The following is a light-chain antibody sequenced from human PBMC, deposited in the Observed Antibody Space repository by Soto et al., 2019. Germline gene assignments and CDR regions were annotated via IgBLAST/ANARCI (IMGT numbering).Light chain of an antibody. CDR3: QQRSNWPIT. CDR2: DAS. Sequence: EIVLTQSPAILSLSPGEKATLSCRASQSVSGSLGWYQQKPGQAPRLIIYDASVRATGIPARFSGSGSGTDFTLTISSLEPEDFAVYYCQQRSNWPITFGQGTRLEIK. J-gene: IGKJ5*01. V-gene: IGKV3-11*01. CDR1: QSVSGS.